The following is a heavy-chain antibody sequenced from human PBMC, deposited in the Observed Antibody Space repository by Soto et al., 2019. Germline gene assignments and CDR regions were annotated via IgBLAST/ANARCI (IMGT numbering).Heavy chain of an antibody. V-gene: IGHV3-48*01. CDR3: ARDQLYYNDISGRPLNAFDV. J-gene: IGHJ3*01. CDR2: IGIGSSTK. D-gene: IGHD3-22*01. CDR1: GFTFRNYG. Sequence: GSLRLSCAASGFTFRNYGMNWVRRAPGKGLEWVSYIGIGSSTKYYADSVKGRFTISRDNAKNSLYLQMNSLRAEDTAVYYCARDQLYYNDISGRPLNAFDVWGQGT.